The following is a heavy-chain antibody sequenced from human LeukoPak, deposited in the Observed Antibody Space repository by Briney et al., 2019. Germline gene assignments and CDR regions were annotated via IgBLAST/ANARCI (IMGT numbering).Heavy chain of an antibody. J-gene: IGHJ4*02. CDR3: ARDEAFPSRYCSGGSCPKNNSDY. V-gene: IGHV3-7*01. D-gene: IGHD2-15*01. CDR2: IDRDGNKR. Sequence: PGGSLRLSCAASGFSLSGYWMTWVRQAPGKGLEWVANIDRDGNKRNHVDSVKGRFSISRDNDKNLLHLQMNSLRAEDTAVYYCARDEAFPSRYCSGGSCPKNNSDYWGQGTLVTVSS. CDR1: GFSLSGYW.